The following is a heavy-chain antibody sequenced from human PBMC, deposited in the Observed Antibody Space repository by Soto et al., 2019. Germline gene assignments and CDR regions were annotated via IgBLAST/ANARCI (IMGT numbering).Heavy chain of an antibody. CDR1: GLTSGPYG. D-gene: IGHD3-10*02. Sequence: VGSLRLSCAASGLTSGPYGVTWVRQAPGRGLEWVSTISGSGFSTHYAESVQGRFTISRDNSKNTMYLQMNSLRAEDTAVYYCAKDPTPRDFLFIHYFDSSGHGSLVTVSS. CDR3: AKDPTPRDFLFIHYFDS. CDR2: ISGSGFST. V-gene: IGHV3-23*01. J-gene: IGHJ4*01.